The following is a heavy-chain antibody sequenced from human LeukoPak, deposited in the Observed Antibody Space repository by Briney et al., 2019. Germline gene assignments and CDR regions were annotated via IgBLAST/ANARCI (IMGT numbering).Heavy chain of an antibody. V-gene: IGHV1-8*01. CDR2: MNPNSGNT. J-gene: IGHJ6*02. Sequence: ASVKVSCKASGYTFTSYDINWVRQATGQGLEWMGWMNPNSGNTGYAQKFQGRVTMTRNTSISTAYMELSSLRSEDTAVYHCARYRWVVITRYYYYGMDVWGQGTTVTVSS. CDR3: ARYRWVVITRYYYYGMDV. D-gene: IGHD3-22*01. CDR1: GYTFTSYD.